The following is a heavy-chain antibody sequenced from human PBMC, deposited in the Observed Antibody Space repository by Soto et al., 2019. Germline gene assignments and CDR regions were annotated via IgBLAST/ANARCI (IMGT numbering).Heavy chain of an antibody. Sequence: QVQLQESGPGLVKPSETLSLTCTVSGDSVSSDNYYWTWIRQPPGKGLEWIGYIYSSGSTNYNPSLKSRVTISLYTSSNQFSLKLTSVTAADTAVYYCARDIRGYSRAFDYWGQGTLVTVSS. CDR3: ARDIRGYSRAFDY. V-gene: IGHV4-61*01. D-gene: IGHD5-18*01. CDR1: GDSVSSDNYY. CDR2: IYSSGST. J-gene: IGHJ4*02.